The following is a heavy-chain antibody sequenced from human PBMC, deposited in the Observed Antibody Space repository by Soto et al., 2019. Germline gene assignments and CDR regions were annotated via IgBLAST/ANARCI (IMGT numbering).Heavy chain of an antibody. J-gene: IGHJ4*02. D-gene: IGHD3-22*01. Sequence: SQTLSLTCAISGDSVSSNSATWHXXXXXPSRGLEWLGRTYYMSKWYNDYALSVKSRITINPDTSKNQFSLHLNSVTPEDTAVYYCARLIVVPYFFDSWGQGTLVTVSS. CDR2: TYYMSKWYN. V-gene: IGHV6-1*01. CDR3: ARLIVVPYFFDS. CDR1: GDSVSSNSAT.